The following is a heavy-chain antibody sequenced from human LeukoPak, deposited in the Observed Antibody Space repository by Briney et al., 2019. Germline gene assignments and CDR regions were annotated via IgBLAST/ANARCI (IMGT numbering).Heavy chain of an antibody. V-gene: IGHV4-61*02. CDR3: ARGGYCGGDCYFYY. CDR2: ISTSGST. Sequence: SETLSLTCTVSGGSISSGSYYWSWIRQPAGQGLDWIGRISTSGSTNYNPSLKSRVTISVDTTKNQFSLKLSSGTAADTAVYYCARGGYCGGDCYFYYWGQGTLVTVSS. CDR1: GGSISSGSYY. J-gene: IGHJ4*02. D-gene: IGHD2-21*02.